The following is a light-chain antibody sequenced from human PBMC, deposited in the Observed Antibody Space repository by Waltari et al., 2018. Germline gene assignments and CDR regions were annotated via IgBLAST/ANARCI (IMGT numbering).Light chain of an antibody. CDR3: SSQSSNNVVL. CDR2: DVS. Sequence: QSALTQPASVSGSPGQSITTPCTGTSSGVGSSNPFSWYQDHPGQGPKVIIYDVSDRPSGVSARFSGSKSGNTASLTISGLQAEDEADYYCSSQSSNNVVLFGGGTKVTVL. CDR1: SSGVGSSNP. J-gene: IGLJ3*02. V-gene: IGLV2-14*03.